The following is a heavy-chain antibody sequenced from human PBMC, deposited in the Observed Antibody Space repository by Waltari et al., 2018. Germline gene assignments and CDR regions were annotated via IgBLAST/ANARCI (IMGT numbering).Heavy chain of an antibody. Sequence: QVQLQESGPGLVKPSETLSRTCHVSGGSISSNYWSWIRQPPGKGLEWIGYIYYSGSTNYNPSLKSRVTISVDTSKNQFSLKLSSVTAADTAVYYCARVVYGGWYLNWGQGTLVTVSS. CDR1: GGSISSNY. CDR2: IYYSGST. J-gene: IGHJ4*02. D-gene: IGHD6-19*01. CDR3: ARVVYGGWYLN. V-gene: IGHV4-59*01.